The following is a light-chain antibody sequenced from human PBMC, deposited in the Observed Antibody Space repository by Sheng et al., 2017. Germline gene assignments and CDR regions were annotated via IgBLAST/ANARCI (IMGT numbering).Light chain of an antibody. Sequence: EIVLTQSPATLSLSPGERATLSCRANENIAYYLAWYQQKPGQAPRLVIYDASTRATGIPARFSGSGSGTDFTLTISSLESEDFAVYYCQQRKNWPHAFGQGTKL. CDR1: ENIAYY. V-gene: IGKV3-11*01. J-gene: IGKJ2*01. CDR2: DAS. CDR3: QQRKNWPHA.